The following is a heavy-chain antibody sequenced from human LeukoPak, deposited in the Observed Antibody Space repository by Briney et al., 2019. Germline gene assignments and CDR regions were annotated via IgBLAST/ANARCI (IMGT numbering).Heavy chain of an antibody. Sequence: PGESLRLSCAASGFTFSSYSMNWVRQAPGKGLEWVSYISRSSSTIYYAASVKGRSTISRDNAKNSLYLQMNSLRAEDTAVYYCARDQSLYYYDSSGYYPFDYWGQGTLVTVSS. D-gene: IGHD3-22*01. V-gene: IGHV3-48*01. CDR2: ISRSSSTI. CDR1: GFTFSSYS. CDR3: ARDQSLYYYDSSGYYPFDY. J-gene: IGHJ4*02.